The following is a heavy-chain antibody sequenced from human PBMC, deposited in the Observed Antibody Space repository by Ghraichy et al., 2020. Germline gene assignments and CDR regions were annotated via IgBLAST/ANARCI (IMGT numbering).Heavy chain of an antibody. D-gene: IGHD6-19*01. CDR3: AKGLSDSSAGGLDL. Sequence: GGSLRLSCAASGFTFDGYTMHWVRQAPGKGLEWVSLTSWNGGHRYYADSVNGRFTISRDNSENSLYLQMNSLRPEDTAVYYCAKGLSDSSAGGLDLWGQGTTVTVSS. CDR2: TSWNGGHR. V-gene: IGHV3-43*01. CDR1: GFTFDGYT. J-gene: IGHJ6*02.